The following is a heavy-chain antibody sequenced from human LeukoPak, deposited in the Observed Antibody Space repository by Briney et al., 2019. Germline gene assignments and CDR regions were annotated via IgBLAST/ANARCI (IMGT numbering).Heavy chain of an antibody. CDR2: INPNSGGT. CDR1: GYTFTGYY. D-gene: IGHD3-10*01. Sequence: ASVKVSCKASGYTFTGYYMHWVRQAPGQGLEWMGRINPNSGGTNYAQKFQGRVTMSRDTSISTAYMELSRLRSDDTAVYYCALLLWFGELLQRSDYWGQGTLVTVSS. J-gene: IGHJ4*02. CDR3: ALLLWFGELLQRSDY. V-gene: IGHV1-2*06.